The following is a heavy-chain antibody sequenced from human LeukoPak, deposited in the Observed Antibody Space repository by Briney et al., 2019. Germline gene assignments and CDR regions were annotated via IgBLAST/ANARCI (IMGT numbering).Heavy chain of an antibody. CDR1: GGTFSSYA. V-gene: IGHV1-69*13. D-gene: IGHD5-18*01. J-gene: IGHJ4*02. Sequence: ASVKVSCTASGGTFSSYAISWVRQAPRRGLEWMGGIIPIFGTANYAQKFQGRVTITADESTSTAYMELSSLRSEDTAVYYCASPEGGYSYGYVYWGQGTLVTVSS. CDR2: IIPIFGTA. CDR3: ASPEGGYSYGYVY.